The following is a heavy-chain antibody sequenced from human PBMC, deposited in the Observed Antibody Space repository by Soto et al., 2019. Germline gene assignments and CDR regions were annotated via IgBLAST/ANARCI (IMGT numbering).Heavy chain of an antibody. CDR3: AKITVQLWFDY. Sequence: VGSLRVSCASSVCTFSSYGMHCVRHSPGKGLEWVAVISYDGSNKYYADSVKGRFTISRDNSKNTLYLQMNSLRAEDTAVYYCAKITVQLWFDYLGQGTLVNVSS. CDR2: ISYDGSNK. J-gene: IGHJ4*02. V-gene: IGHV3-30*18. CDR1: VCTFSSYG. D-gene: IGHD5-18*01.